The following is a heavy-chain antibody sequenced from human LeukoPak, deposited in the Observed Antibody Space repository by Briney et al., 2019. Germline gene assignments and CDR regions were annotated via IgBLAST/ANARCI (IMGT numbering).Heavy chain of an antibody. Sequence: PSETLSLTRTVSGGSISSSSYYWGWIRQPPGKGLEWIGSIYYSGSTYYNPSLKSRVTISVDTSKNQFSLKLSSVTAADTAVYFCARSRSGATTPVNWFDPWGQGTLVTVSS. D-gene: IGHD5-12*01. CDR1: GGSISSSSYY. V-gene: IGHV4-39*01. CDR3: ARSRSGATTPVNWFDP. CDR2: IYYSGST. J-gene: IGHJ5*02.